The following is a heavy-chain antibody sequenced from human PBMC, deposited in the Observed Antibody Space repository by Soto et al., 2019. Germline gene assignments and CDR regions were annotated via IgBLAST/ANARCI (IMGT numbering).Heavy chain of an antibody. CDR2: ISSDGCSE. D-gene: IGHD6-6*01. Sequence: QVHLVESGGGVVQPGRSLGLSCAASGFTFSRYAMHWVRQAPGKGLEWVALISSDGCSEDYADSVRGRFTISRDTSTNTLYLQMNSLSVEDTALFFCSRARSPDYNYYALTAWGQGTTVTVSS. J-gene: IGHJ6*02. V-gene: IGHV3-30-3*01. CDR3: SRARSPDYNYYALTA. CDR1: GFTFSRYA.